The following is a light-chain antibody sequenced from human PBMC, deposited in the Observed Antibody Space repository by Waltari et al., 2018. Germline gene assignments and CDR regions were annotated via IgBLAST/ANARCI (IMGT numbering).Light chain of an antibody. V-gene: IGKV3-11*01. Sequence: EIVLTQSPATLSLSPGERATLSCRASQTVRSYLAWYQQKTGQAPRLLIFDASSRATGIPSKFSGSGSGTDFTLTVSNLEPEDFAVYYCQQRSNWPYTFGQGTRVEIK. CDR2: DAS. CDR3: QQRSNWPYT. CDR1: QTVRSY. J-gene: IGKJ2*01.